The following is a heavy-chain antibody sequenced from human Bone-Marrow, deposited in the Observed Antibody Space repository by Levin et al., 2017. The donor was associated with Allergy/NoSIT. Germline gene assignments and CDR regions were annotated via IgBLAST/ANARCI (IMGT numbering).Heavy chain of an antibody. V-gene: IGHV1-18*01. J-gene: IGHJ3*02. CDR1: GYTFTSYG. D-gene: IGHD2-15*01. Sequence: PGESLKISCKASGYTFTSYGISWVRQAPGQGLEWMGWISTYNGNTNYAQKLQGRVTMTTDTSTSTAYMELRSLRSDDTAVYYCARLWVAAAHDAFDIWGQGTMVTVSS. CDR2: ISTYNGNT. CDR3: ARLWVAAAHDAFDI.